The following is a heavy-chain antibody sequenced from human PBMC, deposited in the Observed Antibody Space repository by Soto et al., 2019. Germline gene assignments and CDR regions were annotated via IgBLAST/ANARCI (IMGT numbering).Heavy chain of an antibody. CDR3: ATSQKGYNWNYFDH. CDR1: SASIRASQSY. V-gene: IGHV4-39*01. Sequence: ERGSPGCAVPSASIRASQSYCSQLQLSQGKGPEWIGSVFYTGFTSYNPSLESRVSVSVDTSKSQFSLKLSAVTAADTAVYYCATSQKGYNWNYFDHWGQGALVTVSS. D-gene: IGHD1-20*01. J-gene: IGHJ4*02. CDR2: VFYTGFT.